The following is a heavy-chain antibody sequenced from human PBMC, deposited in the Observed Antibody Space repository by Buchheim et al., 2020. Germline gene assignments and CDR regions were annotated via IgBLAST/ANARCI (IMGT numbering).Heavy chain of an antibody. CDR1: GFNFSNYS. J-gene: IGHJ6*02. CDR3: ARDFYSWMTTVTAYYYYYSMDV. V-gene: IGHV3-48*01. D-gene: IGHD4-17*01. Sequence: EVQLVESGGGLVQPGGSLRLSCAASGFNFSNYSMNWVRQAPGKGLEWVSYISSSSSTIYYADSVKGRFTISRDNDKNSLYLQMNSLRAEDTAVYYCARDFYSWMTTVTAYYYYYSMDVWGQGTT. CDR2: ISSSSSTI.